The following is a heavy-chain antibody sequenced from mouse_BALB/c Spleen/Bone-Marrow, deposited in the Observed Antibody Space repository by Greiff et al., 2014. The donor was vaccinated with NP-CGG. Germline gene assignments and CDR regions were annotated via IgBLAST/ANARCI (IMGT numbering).Heavy chain of an antibody. CDR2: INPSNGGT. J-gene: IGHJ2*01. V-gene: IGHV1S81*02. D-gene: IGHD4-1*01. CDR1: GYTFTSYY. CDR3: TRGRTWDFDY. Sequence: LQESGAELVKPGASVKLSCKASGYTFTSYYMYWVKQRPGQGLEWIGEINPSNGGTNFNEKFKSRATLTVDKSSSTAYMQLSSLTSEDSAVYYCTRGRTWDFDYWGQGTTLTGSS.